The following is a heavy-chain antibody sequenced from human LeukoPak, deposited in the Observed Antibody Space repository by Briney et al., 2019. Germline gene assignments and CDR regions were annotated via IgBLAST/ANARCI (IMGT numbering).Heavy chain of an antibody. CDR1: GFTFSSYE. Sequence: PGGSLRLSCAASGFTFSSYEMNWVRQAPGKGLEWVSYISSSGNMIYYADSVKGRFTISRDNAKISLYLQMNSLRAEDTAVYYCASLVDTAMAFWGQGTLVTVSS. D-gene: IGHD5-18*01. CDR3: ASLVDTAMAF. J-gene: IGHJ4*02. V-gene: IGHV3-48*03. CDR2: ISSSGNMI.